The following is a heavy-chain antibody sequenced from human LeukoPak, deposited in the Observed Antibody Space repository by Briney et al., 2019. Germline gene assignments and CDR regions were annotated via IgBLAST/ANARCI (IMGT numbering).Heavy chain of an antibody. Sequence: SETVSLTCSVSGGSISGYYWSWIRQLPGERLEGIGFIYHNGRTTYNPSLESRVTISVDTSRNQVSLNLRFVTAADTALYFCARRRAESSGPSFYYFYMDVWGKGTTVSVTS. D-gene: IGHD2-8*02. CDR3: ARRRAESSGPSFYYFYMDV. CDR2: IYHNGRT. J-gene: IGHJ6*03. CDR1: GGSISGYY. V-gene: IGHV4-59*01.